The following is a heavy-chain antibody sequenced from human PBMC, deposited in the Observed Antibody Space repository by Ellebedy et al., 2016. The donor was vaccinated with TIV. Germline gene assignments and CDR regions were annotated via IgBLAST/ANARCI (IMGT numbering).Heavy chain of an antibody. D-gene: IGHD5-12*01. Sequence: ASVKVSCKASGYTFSSYYAHWVRQAPGQGLEWMGVINPSDDDTTYAQKFLGRVTMTRDTSTSTVHMELSSLRSEDTAVYYCARVLVATSNYGMDVWGQGTTVTVSS. J-gene: IGHJ6*02. CDR2: INPSDDDT. V-gene: IGHV1-46*01. CDR1: GYTFSSYY. CDR3: ARVLVATSNYGMDV.